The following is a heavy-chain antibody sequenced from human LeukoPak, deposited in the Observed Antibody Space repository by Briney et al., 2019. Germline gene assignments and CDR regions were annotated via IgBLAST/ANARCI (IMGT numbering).Heavy chain of an antibody. J-gene: IGHJ4*02. CDR1: GFTFDDYG. V-gene: IGHV3-20*04. Sequence: GGSLRLSCAASGFTFDDYGMSWVRQAPGKGLEWVSGINWNGGSTYYADSVKGRFTISRDNAKNSLYLQMNSLRAEDTAVYYCARDLRAVAGYFDYWGQGTLVTASS. CDR2: INWNGGST. D-gene: IGHD6-19*01. CDR3: ARDLRAVAGYFDY.